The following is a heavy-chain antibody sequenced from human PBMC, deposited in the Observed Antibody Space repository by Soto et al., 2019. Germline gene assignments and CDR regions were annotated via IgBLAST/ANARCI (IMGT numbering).Heavy chain of an antibody. D-gene: IGHD5-12*01. CDR3: ASAVANTRNGLHI. Sequence: GGSLRLSCAAFGFTFTNHWIHWVRQAPGKGLVWVSRISSDGGVASYADSVKGRFTISRDNAKNTLYLQMNGLRAEDTAVYYCASAVANTRNGLHIWGQGTMVTVSS. CDR1: GFTFTNHW. J-gene: IGHJ3*02. CDR2: ISSDGGVA. V-gene: IGHV3-74*01.